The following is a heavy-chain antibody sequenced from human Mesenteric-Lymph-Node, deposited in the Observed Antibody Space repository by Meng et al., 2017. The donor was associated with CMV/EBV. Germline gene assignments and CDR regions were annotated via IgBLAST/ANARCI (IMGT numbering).Heavy chain of an antibody. Sequence: GSLRLSCAASGFTFSSNWMKWVRQAPGKGLEWIGEINHSGSTNYSPSLKSRVTISVDTSKNQFSLKLSSVTAADTAVYHCARGGGGTDDPLAYWGQGTLVTVSS. CDR3: ARGGGGTDDPLAY. V-gene: IGHV4-34*01. J-gene: IGHJ4*02. CDR2: INHSGST. D-gene: IGHD3-16*01. CDR1: GFTFSSNW.